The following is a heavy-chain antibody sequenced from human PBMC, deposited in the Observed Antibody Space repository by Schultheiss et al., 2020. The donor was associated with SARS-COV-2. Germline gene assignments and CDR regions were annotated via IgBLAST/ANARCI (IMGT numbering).Heavy chain of an antibody. V-gene: IGHV3-66*01. Sequence: GGSLRLSCAASGFTVSSNYMSWVRQAPGKGLEWVSVIYSGGSTYYADSVKGRFTISRDNSKNTLYLQMNSLRAEDTAVYYCAKESYGSGSYQTHAEYFQHWGQGTLVTVSS. CDR2: IYSGGST. CDR3: AKESYGSGSYQTHAEYFQH. D-gene: IGHD3-10*01. CDR1: GFTVSSNY. J-gene: IGHJ1*01.